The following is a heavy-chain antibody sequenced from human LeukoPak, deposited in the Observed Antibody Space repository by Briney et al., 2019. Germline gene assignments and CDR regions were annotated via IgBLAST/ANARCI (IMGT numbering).Heavy chain of an antibody. D-gene: IGHD3-10*01. V-gene: IGHV4-59*01. J-gene: IGHJ6*04. Sequence: SGTLSLTCTGSGGSISRYYRSWIRQPPGKGLEWIGYIYYSGSTNNNPSLKSRVTISVDTSKHQSSLKLSSVTAENTAVYYCANGSGSPLWYRMDVWGKGTTVTVS. CDR3: ANGSGSPLWYRMDV. CDR2: IYYSGST. CDR1: GGSISRYY.